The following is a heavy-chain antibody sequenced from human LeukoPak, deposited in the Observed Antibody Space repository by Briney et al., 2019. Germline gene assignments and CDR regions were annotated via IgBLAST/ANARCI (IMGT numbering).Heavy chain of an antibody. CDR3: ARDLDQYSGRFGGFGHDF. CDR1: GYTFTSYG. J-gene: IGHJ4*02. V-gene: IGHV1-18*01. CDR2: ISVYNGNT. D-gene: IGHD1-26*01. Sequence: GASVKVSCKASGYTFTSYGISWVRQAPGQGLEWMGWISVYNGNTNYAQKLQGRVTMTTDTSTSTAYMELRSLRSDDTAVYYCARDLDQYSGRFGGFGHDFWGQGTLVTVSS.